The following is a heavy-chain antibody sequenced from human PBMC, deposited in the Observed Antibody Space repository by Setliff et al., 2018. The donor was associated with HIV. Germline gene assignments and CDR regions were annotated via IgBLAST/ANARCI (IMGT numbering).Heavy chain of an antibody. Sequence: GASVKVSCKASGYTFTSSGITWVRQAPGQGLEWMGWIGTYNGDTNYAQKFQGRVTMTTDTSTSTAYMELRSLISDDTAVYYCAREGLWFGDRGYYMDVWGTGTAVTGSS. CDR1: GYTFTSSG. D-gene: IGHD3-10*01. CDR3: AREGLWFGDRGYYMDV. V-gene: IGHV1-18*01. J-gene: IGHJ6*03. CDR2: IGTYNGDT.